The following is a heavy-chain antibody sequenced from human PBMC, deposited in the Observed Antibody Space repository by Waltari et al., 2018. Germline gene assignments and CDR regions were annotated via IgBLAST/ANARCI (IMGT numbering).Heavy chain of an antibody. CDR2: ISDGGGST. D-gene: IGHD1-26*01. V-gene: IGHV3-23*01. CDR1: GFTFYTYA. CDR3: VKGGVSYFAFHA. Sequence: GQLLESGGGSVQPGGSLRLSCAASGFTFYTYAMTWVRQAPGKGLEWVSTISDGGGSTYYTDSVKGRYSISRDDSHDTVYLLMNSLRAEDTAVYYCVKGGVSYFAFHAWGQGTMVSVSS. J-gene: IGHJ3*01.